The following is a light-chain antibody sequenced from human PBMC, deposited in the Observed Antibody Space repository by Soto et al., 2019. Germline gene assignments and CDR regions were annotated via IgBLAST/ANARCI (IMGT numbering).Light chain of an antibody. CDR3: QQRVNWPLFS. J-gene: IGKJ3*01. CDR2: YAS. CDR1: QRVTNN. V-gene: IGKV3-11*01. Sequence: EIVLTQSPATLSLSPGERATLSCRASQRVTNNLVWYQQKPGQAPRLLIYYASNRATGVPARFSGSGFGTDFTLNISSLEPEDFAVYYCQQRVNWPLFSFGPGTKLDIK.